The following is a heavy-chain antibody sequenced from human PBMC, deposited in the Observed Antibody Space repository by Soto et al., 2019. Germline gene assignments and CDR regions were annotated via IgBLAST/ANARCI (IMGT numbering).Heavy chain of an antibody. D-gene: IGHD3-10*01. CDR3: ARGRDHGSGSYLACLDY. Sequence: PSETLSVTCAVYGGSLIGYYWSWIRQPPGKGLEWIGEINHSGSTNYNPSLKSRVTISVDTSKNQFSLKLSSVTAADTAVYYCARGRDHGSGSYLACLDYWRQGALVTVSS. CDR2: INHSGST. J-gene: IGHJ4*02. V-gene: IGHV4-34*01. CDR1: GGSLIGYY.